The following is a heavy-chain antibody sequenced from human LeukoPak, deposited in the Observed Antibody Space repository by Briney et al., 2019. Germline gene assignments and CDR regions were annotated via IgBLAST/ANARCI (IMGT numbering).Heavy chain of an antibody. CDR1: GGFISSYY. J-gene: IGHJ6*03. V-gene: IGHV4-4*09. Sequence: SETLSLTCTVSGGFISSYYWSRIRQPPGRGLECLGVIYTTGSTNYNPSLKSRVTVSRDTSKNQFSLKLISVTAADTAVYYCARGGHFFDVWGKGTTVTVSS. CDR2: IYTTGST. CDR3: ARGGHFFDV. D-gene: IGHD3-16*01.